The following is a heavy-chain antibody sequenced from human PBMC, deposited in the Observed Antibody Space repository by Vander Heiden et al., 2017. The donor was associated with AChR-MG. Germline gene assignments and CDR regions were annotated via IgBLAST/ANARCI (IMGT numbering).Heavy chain of an antibody. CDR3: TRVSMAMLWN. V-gene: IGHV3-49*03. J-gene: IGHJ4*02. CDR1: GFTLGDYA. CDR2: IRSKPYGGTT. D-gene: IGHD2-2*01. Sequence: EVQLVESGGGLVQPGRSLRLSCTVSGFTLGDYAMSWFRQAPGKGLEWVGFIRSKPYGGTTDDAASVKGRFTISRDDSKGIAYLKMNSLKIEDTAVYYGTRVSMAMLWNWGQGTLVTVSA.